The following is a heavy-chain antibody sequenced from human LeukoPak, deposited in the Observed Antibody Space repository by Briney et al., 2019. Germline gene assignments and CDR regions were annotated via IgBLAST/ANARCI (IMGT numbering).Heavy chain of an antibody. CDR2: MNPNSGNT. CDR1: GYTFTSYD. CDR3: ARGVDGEAAAN. J-gene: IGHJ4*02. D-gene: IGHD2-2*01. Sequence: ASVRVSFKASGYTFTSYDINWVRQAAGQGGEGMGWMNPNSGNTGYAQKFQGRVTMTTNTSISTAYMELSSLRSEDTAVYYCARGVDGEAAANWGQGTLVTVSS. V-gene: IGHV1-8*01.